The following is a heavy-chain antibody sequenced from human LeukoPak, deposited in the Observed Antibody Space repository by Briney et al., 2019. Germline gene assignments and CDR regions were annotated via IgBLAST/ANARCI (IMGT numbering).Heavy chain of an antibody. CDR3: ASGKTTSDF. J-gene: IGHJ4*02. Sequence: GGSLRLSCAASGFTFSSFWMSWVRQAPGKGLEWVANIDQDGSYKYYLDSVKGRFTISRDNAKNSLYLQMNSLRAEDTAVYYCASGKTTSDFWGQGALVTVSS. V-gene: IGHV3-7*01. CDR2: IDQDGSYK. D-gene: IGHD4-11*01. CDR1: GFTFSSFW.